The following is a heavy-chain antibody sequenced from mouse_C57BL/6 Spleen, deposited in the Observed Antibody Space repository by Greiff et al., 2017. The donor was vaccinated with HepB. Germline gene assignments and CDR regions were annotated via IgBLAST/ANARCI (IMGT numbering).Heavy chain of an antibody. CDR3: AKEGYGYDGPFAY. V-gene: IGHV2-5*01. J-gene: IGHJ3*01. CDR1: GFSLTSYG. D-gene: IGHD2-2*01. CDR2: IWRGGST. Sequence: VHLVESGPGLVQPSQSLSITCTVSGFSLTSYGVHWVRQSPGKGLEWLGVIWRGGSTDYNAAFMSRLSITKDNSKSQVFFKMNSLQADDTAIYYCAKEGYGYDGPFAYWGQGTLVTVSA.